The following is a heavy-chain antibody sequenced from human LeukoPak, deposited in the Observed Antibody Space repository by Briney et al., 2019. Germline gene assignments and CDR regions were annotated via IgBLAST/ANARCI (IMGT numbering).Heavy chain of an antibody. CDR3: AKDHHEYVIGDY. Sequence: GGSLRLSCAASGFTFSSYGMHWVRQAPGKGLEGVAFIRYDGSNKYYADSVKGRFTISRDNSKNTLYLQMNSLRAEYTAVYYCAKDHHEYVIGDYWGQGTLVTVSS. CDR1: GFTFSSYG. D-gene: IGHD3-10*01. J-gene: IGHJ4*02. V-gene: IGHV3-30*02. CDR2: IRYDGSNK.